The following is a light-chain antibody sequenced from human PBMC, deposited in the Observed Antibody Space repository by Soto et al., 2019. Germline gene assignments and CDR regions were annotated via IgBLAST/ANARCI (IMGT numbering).Light chain of an antibody. V-gene: IGKV3-15*01. Sequence: EIVMTQSPVTLSVSPGERATLSCRASQSVYSKLAWYQQKPGQAPRLPIYGASSRATGIPARFSGSGSGTEFTLTISSLQSEDFAVYYCQQYNNWPPWTFGQGTKVDLK. J-gene: IGKJ1*01. CDR2: GAS. CDR3: QQYNNWPPWT. CDR1: QSVYSK.